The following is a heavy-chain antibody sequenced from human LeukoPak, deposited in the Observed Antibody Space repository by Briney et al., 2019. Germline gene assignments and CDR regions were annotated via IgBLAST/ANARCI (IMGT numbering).Heavy chain of an antibody. J-gene: IGHJ4*02. V-gene: IGHV3-30*18. D-gene: IGHD5-18*01. CDR2: ISYDGSNK. CDR3: AKGQDTVMWYYFDY. Sequence: PGGSLRLSCAASGFTFSDYWMSWARQAPGKGLEWVAVISYDGSNKYSADSVKGRFTISRDNSKNTLYLQMDSLRAEDTAVYYCAKGQDTVMWYYFDYWGQGTLVTVSS. CDR1: GFTFSDYW.